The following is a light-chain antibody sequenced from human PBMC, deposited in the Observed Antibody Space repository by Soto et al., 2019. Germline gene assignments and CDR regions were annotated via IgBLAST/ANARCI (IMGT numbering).Light chain of an antibody. CDR3: QQNDKKRPRT. CDR2: AAS. V-gene: IGKV1-5*01. J-gene: IGKJ1*01. CDR1: QSVSTR. Sequence: DVQMTQSAATLSASVGDRVTITCRASQSVSTRLAWYQQKRGKAPKLLIYAASTLHSGVPARFSGSGSGTEFSLTISSLQPAEYATYYRQQNDKKRPRTFGQGTKVDIK.